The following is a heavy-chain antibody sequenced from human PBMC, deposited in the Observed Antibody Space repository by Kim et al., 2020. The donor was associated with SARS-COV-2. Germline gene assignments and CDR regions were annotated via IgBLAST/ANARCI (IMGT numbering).Heavy chain of an antibody. CDR3: ATTGRADTSGYYGY. CDR1: GFTFSDYY. CDR2: ISSSSSYT. V-gene: IGHV3-11*06. Sequence: GVSLRLSCVASGFTFSDYYMSWIRQAPGKGLEWVSYISSSSSYTNYGDSVKGRFTISRDNAKNSLYLQMNSLRAEDTAVYYCATTGRADTSGYYGYWGQGTLVTVSS. J-gene: IGHJ4*02. D-gene: IGHD3-22*01.